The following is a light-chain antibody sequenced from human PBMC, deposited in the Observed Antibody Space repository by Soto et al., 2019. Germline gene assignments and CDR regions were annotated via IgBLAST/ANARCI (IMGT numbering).Light chain of an antibody. CDR2: EVH. CDR3: ASYLTTSPLEV. CDR1: SSDVGSYNY. Sequence: QSALTQPPSASGSPGQSVTISCTGTSSDVGSYNYVSWYQQHPGKAPKLMIYEVHYRPSGVSSRFSGSKSGNTASLTISGLQAADEADYYCASYLTTSPLEVFGTGTKLTVL. V-gene: IGLV2-14*01. J-gene: IGLJ1*01.